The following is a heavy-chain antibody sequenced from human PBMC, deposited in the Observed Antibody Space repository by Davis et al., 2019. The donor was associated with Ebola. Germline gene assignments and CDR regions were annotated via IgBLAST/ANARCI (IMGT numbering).Heavy chain of an antibody. CDR3: AATRDFWSGFDY. J-gene: IGHJ4*02. V-gene: IGHV1-69*13. D-gene: IGHD3-3*01. Sequence: VKVSCKASGGTFSSYAISWVRQAPGQGLEWMGGIIPIFGTANYAQKFQGRVTITADESTSTAYMELSSLRSEDTAVYYCAATRDFWSGFDYWGQGTLATVSS. CDR2: IIPIFGTA. CDR1: GGTFSSYA.